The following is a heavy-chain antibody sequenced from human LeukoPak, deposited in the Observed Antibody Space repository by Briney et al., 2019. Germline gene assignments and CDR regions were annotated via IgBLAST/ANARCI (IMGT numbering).Heavy chain of an antibody. CDR1: GGSISSGDYY. CDR3: ARVQGYDFWSGYDLYYFDY. D-gene: IGHD3-3*01. V-gene: IGHV4-30-4*08. CDR2: IYYSGST. Sequence: SQTLSLTCTVSGGSISSGDYYWSWIRQPPGKGLEWIGYIYYSGSTYYNPSLKSRVTISVDTSKNQFSLKLSSVTAADTAVYYCARVQGYDFWSGYDLYYFDYWGQGTLVTVSS. J-gene: IGHJ4*02.